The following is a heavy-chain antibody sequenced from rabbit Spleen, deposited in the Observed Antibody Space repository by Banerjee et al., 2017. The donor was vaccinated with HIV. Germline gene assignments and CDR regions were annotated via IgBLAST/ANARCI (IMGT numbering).Heavy chain of an antibody. CDR3: ARHGSPDYGGAWNL. V-gene: IGHV1S45*01. CDR1: GFSFSNKAV. J-gene: IGHJ4*01. CDR2: INAITGKA. D-gene: IGHD2-1*01. Sequence: QERLVESGGGLVKPEGSLKLSCTASGFSFSNKAVMCWVRQAPGKGLEWIACINAITGKAVYASWAKGRFTFSKTASTTVTLQMPSLTAADTATYFCARHGSPDYGGAWNLWGPGPLVPVS.